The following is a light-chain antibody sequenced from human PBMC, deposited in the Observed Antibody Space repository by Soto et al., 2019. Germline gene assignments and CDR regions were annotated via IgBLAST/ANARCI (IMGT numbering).Light chain of an antibody. CDR1: SSDVGAYKD. CDR3: SSYVGRNIWV. V-gene: IGLV2-8*01. CDR2: DVS. J-gene: IGLJ3*02. Sequence: QSALTQPPSASGSPGQSVTISCTGTSSDVGAYKDVSWYQQYPGKAPKLMIYDVSKRPSGVPDRFSGSKSGNTAPLTVAGRPADDEADYCRSSYVGRNIWVFGGGTQLTLL.